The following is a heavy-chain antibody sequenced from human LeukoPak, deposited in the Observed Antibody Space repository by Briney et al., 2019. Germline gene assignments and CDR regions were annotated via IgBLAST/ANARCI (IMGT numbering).Heavy chain of an antibody. D-gene: IGHD3-22*01. CDR3: ARSRLRITMIVSDY. CDR1: GYTFTSHF. CDR2: INPRGGST. V-gene: IGHV1-46*01. Sequence: ASVKVSCKASGYTFTSHFMHWVRQAPGQGLEWMGIINPRGGSTSYTQKFQGRVTMTRDTSISTAYMELSRLRSDDTAVYYCARSRLRITMIVSDYWGQGTLVTVSS. J-gene: IGHJ4*02.